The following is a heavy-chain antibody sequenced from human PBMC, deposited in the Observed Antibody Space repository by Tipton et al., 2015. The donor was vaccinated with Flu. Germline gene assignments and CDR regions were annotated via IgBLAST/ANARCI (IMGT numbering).Heavy chain of an antibody. Sequence: TLSLTCAVYGGSFSGYYWSWIRQPPGKGLEWIGEINHSGSTNYNPSLKSRVTISVDTSKNQFSLKLSSVTAADTAVYYCARGGGAPRYYYYYMDVWGKGTTVTVSS. CDR2: INHSGST. CDR3: ARGGGAPRYYYYYMDV. D-gene: IGHD3-16*01. J-gene: IGHJ6*03. V-gene: IGHV4-34*01. CDR1: GGSFSGYY.